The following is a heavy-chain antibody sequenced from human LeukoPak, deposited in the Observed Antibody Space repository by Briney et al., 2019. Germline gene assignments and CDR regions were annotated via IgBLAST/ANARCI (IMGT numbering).Heavy chain of an antibody. V-gene: IGHV3-30-3*01. Sequence: PGGSLRLSCAASGFTFSSYAMHWVRQAPGKGLEWVAVISYDGSNKYYADSVKGRFTISGDNSKNTLYLQMNSLRAEDTAVYYCARDGSGSYYNTAFDYWGQGTLVTVSS. CDR1: GFTFSSYA. CDR2: ISYDGSNK. CDR3: ARDGSGSYYNTAFDY. J-gene: IGHJ4*02. D-gene: IGHD3-10*01.